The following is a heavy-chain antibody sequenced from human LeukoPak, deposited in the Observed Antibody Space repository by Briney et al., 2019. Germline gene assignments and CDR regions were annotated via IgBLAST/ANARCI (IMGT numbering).Heavy chain of an antibody. J-gene: IGHJ4*02. CDR1: GYTFTGYY. CDR2: INPNSGGT. CDR3: AGHEYYYDSSSYYSH. V-gene: IGHV1-2*02. Sequence: ASVKVSCKASGYTFTGYYMHSVRQAPGQRLEWMGWINPNSGGTNYAQKFQGRVTMTRDTSISTAYMELSRLRSDDTAVYYCAGHEYYYDSSSYYSHWGQGTLVTVSS. D-gene: IGHD3-22*01.